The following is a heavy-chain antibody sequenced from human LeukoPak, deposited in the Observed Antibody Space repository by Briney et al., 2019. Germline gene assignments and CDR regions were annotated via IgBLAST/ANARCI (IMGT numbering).Heavy chain of an antibody. CDR3: AKRAVGPFDY. J-gene: IGHJ4*02. Sequence: GGSMRLSCAASGFTFSSYAMSWVRQAPGKGLAWVSAISGGGGSTYYADSLKGRFTISRDNSKNTLYLQMNSLRAEDTAVYYCAKRAVGPFDYWGQGTLVTVSS. D-gene: IGHD4-23*01. V-gene: IGHV3-23*01. CDR1: GFTFSSYA. CDR2: ISGGGGST.